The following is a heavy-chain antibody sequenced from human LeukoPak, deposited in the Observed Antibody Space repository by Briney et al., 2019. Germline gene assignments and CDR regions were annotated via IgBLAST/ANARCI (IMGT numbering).Heavy chain of an antibody. CDR2: ISYDGSNK. D-gene: IGHD6-19*01. CDR3: AREIAVAGNYYYYYMDV. CDR1: GFTFSSYG. Sequence: PGRSLRLSCAASGFTFSSYGMHWVRQAPGKGLGWVAVISYDGSNKYYADSVKGRFTISRDNSKNTLYLQMNSLRAEDTAVYYCAREIAVAGNYYYYYMDVWGKGTTVTISS. V-gene: IGHV3-30*03. J-gene: IGHJ6*03.